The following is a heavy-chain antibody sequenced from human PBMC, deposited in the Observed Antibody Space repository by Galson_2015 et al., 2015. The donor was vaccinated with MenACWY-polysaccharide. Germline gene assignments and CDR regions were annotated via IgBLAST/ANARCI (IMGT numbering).Heavy chain of an antibody. CDR2: IYPGDSET. CDR3: ATRGNDYDSNLGRGWYFDL. CDR1: GATFTSSW. V-gene: IGHV5-51*03. J-gene: IGHJ2*01. Sequence: QSGAEVTKPGESLTISCKGSGATFTSSWIGWVRQMPGKGLEWMGIIYPGDSETIYSPSFQGQVTISADKSITTAYLQWSSLKTSDTDMFYGATRGNDYDSNLGRGWYFDLWGRGTLVTVSS. D-gene: IGHD3-22*01.